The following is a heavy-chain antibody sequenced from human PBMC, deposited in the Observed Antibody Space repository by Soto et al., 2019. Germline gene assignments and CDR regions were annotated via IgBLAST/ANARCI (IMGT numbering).Heavy chain of an antibody. Sequence: TLRLTCIVSGDSFNTGDYYWTRIRPGTGKGLEWLAYIYKSGTTHYKPSLWNRLFISIDTYNNRFSLLVTAVTAAETAFYYCGRSSGASAGWFDSWGQGTLVTVSS. CDR1: GDSFNTGDYY. CDR3: GRSSGASAGWFDS. J-gene: IGHJ5*01. V-gene: IGHV4-30-4*08. CDR2: IYKSGTT. D-gene: IGHD5-12*01.